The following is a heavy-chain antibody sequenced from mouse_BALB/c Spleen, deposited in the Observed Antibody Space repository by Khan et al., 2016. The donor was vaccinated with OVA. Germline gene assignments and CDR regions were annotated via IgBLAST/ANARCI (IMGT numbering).Heavy chain of an antibody. Sequence: EVMLVESGGGLVQPGGSLRLSCATSGFTFTDYYMSWVRQPPGKALEWLGFIRNKANGYTTEYSASVKGRFTISRDNSQSILYLQMNTLRAEDSATYYCARRLTGNYYAMDYWGQGTSVTVSS. D-gene: IGHD4-1*01. CDR2: IRNKANGYTT. CDR1: GFTFTDYY. CDR3: ARRLTGNYYAMDY. V-gene: IGHV7-3*02. J-gene: IGHJ4*01.